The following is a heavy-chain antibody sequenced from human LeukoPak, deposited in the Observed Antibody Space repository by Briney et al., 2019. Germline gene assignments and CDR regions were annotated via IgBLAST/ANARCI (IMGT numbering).Heavy chain of an antibody. CDR1: GFTFSTCE. D-gene: IGHD6-6*01. CDR2: IDSSSSSI. J-gene: IGHJ4*02. CDR3: AKVGRSTRPGY. V-gene: IGHV3-48*03. Sequence: PGGPLRLSFAASGFTFSTCEMNCIRQAPGKGREWVSYIDSSSSSIYYADSVKGRFPISRDSAKNSLYLQMNSLRAEDTAVYYCAKVGRSTRPGYWGQGTLVTVSS.